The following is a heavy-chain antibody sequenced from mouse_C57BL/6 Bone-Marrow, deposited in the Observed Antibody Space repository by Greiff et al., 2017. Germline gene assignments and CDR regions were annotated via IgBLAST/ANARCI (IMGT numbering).Heavy chain of an antibody. J-gene: IGHJ4*01. Sequence: QVQLQQSGAELVKPGASVKLSCKASGYTFTEYTIHWVKQRSGQGLEWIGWFYPGSGSIKYNEKFKDKATLTADKSSSTVYMELSRLTSEYSAVYYCARHEEGGGYYVYAMDYWGQGTSVTVSS. CDR1: GYTFTEYT. CDR2: FYPGSGSI. V-gene: IGHV1-62-2*01. CDR3: ARHEEGGGYYVYAMDY. D-gene: IGHD2-3*01.